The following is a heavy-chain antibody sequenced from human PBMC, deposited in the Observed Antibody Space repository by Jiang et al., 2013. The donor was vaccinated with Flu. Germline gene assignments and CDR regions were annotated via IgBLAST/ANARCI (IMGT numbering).Heavy chain of an antibody. J-gene: IGHJ4*02. Sequence: GAEVKKPGESLRISCQGSGYDFTTYWIAWVRQKPGKGLEWMAVIYPDDSDARYSPSFQGQVTISVDKSVGTAYLQWSSLKASDTAMYYCARLGQASIAVAALDYWGQGTLVTVSS. CDR2: IYPDDSDA. D-gene: IGHD6-19*01. CDR1: GYDFTTYW. V-gene: IGHV5-51*01. CDR3: ARLGQASIAVAALDY.